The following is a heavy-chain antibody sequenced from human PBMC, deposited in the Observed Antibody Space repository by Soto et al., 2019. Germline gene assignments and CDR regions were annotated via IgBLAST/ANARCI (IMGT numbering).Heavy chain of an antibody. CDR1: GGSISSYY. CDR2: IYTSGST. CDR3: ARVGYYDSSGPFDY. V-gene: IGHV4-4*07. D-gene: IGHD3-22*01. J-gene: IGHJ4*02. Sequence: SETLSLTCTGSGGSISSYYWSWIRQPAGKGLEWIGRIYTSGSTNYNPSLKSRVTMSVDTSKNQFSLKLSSVTAADTAVYYCARVGYYDSSGPFDYWGQGTLVTVSS.